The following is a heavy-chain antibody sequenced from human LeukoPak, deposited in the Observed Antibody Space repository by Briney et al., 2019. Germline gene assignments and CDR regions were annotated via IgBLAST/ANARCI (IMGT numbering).Heavy chain of an antibody. CDR3: ARQGSSWYGDY. CDR2: IYPGDSDT. D-gene: IGHD6-13*01. CDR1: GYSFTNYW. Sequence: GESLKISCKGSGYSFTNYWIAWVHQMPGKGLEWMGIIYPGDSDTRYSPSFQGQVTISADKSINTAYLQWSSLKASDTAMYYCARQGSSWYGDYWGQGTLVTVSS. V-gene: IGHV5-51*07. J-gene: IGHJ4*02.